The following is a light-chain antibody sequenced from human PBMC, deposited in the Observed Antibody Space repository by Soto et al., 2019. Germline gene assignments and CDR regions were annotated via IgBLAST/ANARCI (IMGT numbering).Light chain of an antibody. Sequence: ISXFLAGYQQKPGKVPKVLIYTASTLASGVPSRFSGSGSGTDFTLTISGLQPEDIATDYCLNYNNAPQTFGQGTKVEIK. CDR2: TAS. CDR3: LNYNNAPQT. CDR1: ISXF. J-gene: IGKJ1*01. V-gene: IGKV1-27*01.